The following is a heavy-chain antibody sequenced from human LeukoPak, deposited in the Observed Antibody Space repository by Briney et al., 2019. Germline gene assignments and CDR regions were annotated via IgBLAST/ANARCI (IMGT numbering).Heavy chain of an antibody. V-gene: IGHV3-21*01. D-gene: IGHD1-26*01. Sequence: GGSLRLSCAASGFTFSYYTVNWVRQAPGKGLEWVSSITSSSSYIYYAGSVKGRFTISRDNAKNSLYLQMNSLRAEDTAVYYCARDPTWELLGYYYYYMDVWGKGTTVTVSS. CDR2: ITSSSSYI. CDR1: GFTFSYYT. CDR3: ARDPTWELLGYYYYYMDV. J-gene: IGHJ6*03.